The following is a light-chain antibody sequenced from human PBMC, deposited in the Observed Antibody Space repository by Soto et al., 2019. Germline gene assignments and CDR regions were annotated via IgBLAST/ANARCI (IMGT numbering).Light chain of an antibody. Sequence: QSALTQPXSXSXSPGXXVTXXCTGSSSDVGGSNFVSWYQQHPVKAPKLVIYDVSKRPSGVPDRFSGSKSGNTASLTISGLQAEDEADYYCCSYAGNSLWVFGGGTKVTVL. CDR1: SSDVGGSNF. V-gene: IGLV2-11*01. CDR3: CSYAGNSLWV. CDR2: DVS. J-gene: IGLJ3*02.